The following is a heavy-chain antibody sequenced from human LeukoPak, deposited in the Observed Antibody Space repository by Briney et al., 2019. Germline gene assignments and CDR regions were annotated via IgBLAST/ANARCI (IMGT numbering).Heavy chain of an antibody. CDR3: ASYGYYYDSSGYYP. V-gene: IGHV4-34*01. J-gene: IGHJ5*02. CDR2: INHSGST. D-gene: IGHD3-22*01. CDR1: GGSFSGYY. Sequence: SSETLSLTCAVYGGSFSGYYWSWIRQPPGEGLEWIGEINHSGSTNYNPSLKSRVTISVDTSKNQFSLKLSSVTAADTAVYYCASYGYYYDSSGYYPWGQGTLVTVSS.